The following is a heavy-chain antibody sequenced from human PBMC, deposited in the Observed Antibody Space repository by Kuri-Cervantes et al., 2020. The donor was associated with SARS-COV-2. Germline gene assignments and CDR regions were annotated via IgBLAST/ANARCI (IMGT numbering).Heavy chain of an antibody. Sequence: GSLRLFCTVSGGSISSYYWSWIRQPPGKGLEWIGYIYYSGSTNYNPSLKSRVTISVDTSKNQFSLKLSSVTAADTAVYYCARVVPAADEGLYYYYMDVWGKGTTVTVSS. CDR3: ARVVPAADEGLYYYYMDV. V-gene: IGHV4-59*12. D-gene: IGHD2-2*01. CDR2: IYYSGST. CDR1: GGSISSYY. J-gene: IGHJ6*03.